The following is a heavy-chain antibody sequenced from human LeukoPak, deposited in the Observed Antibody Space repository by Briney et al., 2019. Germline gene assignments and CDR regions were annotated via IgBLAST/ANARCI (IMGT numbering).Heavy chain of an antibody. D-gene: IGHD3-22*01. Sequence: PSETLSLTCAVSGGSISSGGYSWSWIRQPPGKGLEWIGYIYYGGSTYYNPSLKSRVTISVDTSKNQFSLKLSSVTAADTAVYYCARGTTYYYDSSGYSFDYWGQGTLVTVSS. CDR2: IYYGGST. J-gene: IGHJ4*02. V-gene: IGHV4-30-4*07. CDR1: GGSISSGGYS. CDR3: ARGTTYYYDSSGYSFDY.